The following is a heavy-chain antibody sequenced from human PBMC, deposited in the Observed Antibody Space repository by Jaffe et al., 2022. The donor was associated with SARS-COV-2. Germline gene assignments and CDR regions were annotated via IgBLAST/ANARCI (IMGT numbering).Heavy chain of an antibody. Sequence: QVQLQQWGAGLLKPSETLSLTCAVYGGSFSGYYWSWIRQPPGKGLEWIGEINHSGSTNYNPSLKSRVTISVDTSKNQFSLKLSSVTAADTAVYYCARGLKYYYDSSGYYRYYYYYGMDVWGQGTTVTVSS. D-gene: IGHD3-22*01. CDR3: ARGLKYYYDSSGYYRYYYYYGMDV. CDR1: GGSFSGYY. J-gene: IGHJ6*02. CDR2: INHSGST. V-gene: IGHV4-34*01.